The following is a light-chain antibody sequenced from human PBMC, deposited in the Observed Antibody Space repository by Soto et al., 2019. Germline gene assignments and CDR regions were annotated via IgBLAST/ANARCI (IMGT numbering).Light chain of an antibody. CDR3: QVWDSSSDYDV. CDR1: NIGSKS. CDR2: DDS. J-gene: IGLJ1*01. Sequence: SYALTQPLSVSVAPGQTARITSGGNNIGSKSVHWYMEKPGQDTVLVVYDDSDRPSGIPERFSGANSGNTATLTISRVEAWDEADYYCQVWDSSSDYDVFGTGTRVTV. V-gene: IGLV3-21*02.